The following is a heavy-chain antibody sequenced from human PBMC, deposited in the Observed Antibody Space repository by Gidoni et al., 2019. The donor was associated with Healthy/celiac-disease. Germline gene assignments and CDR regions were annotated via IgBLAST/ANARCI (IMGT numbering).Heavy chain of an antibody. Sequence: EVQLLEAGGGLVQPGGFLRLPCAASGFTFRSYAMSWVRQAPGKGMEWVSGISGSGGSTYYADSVKGRFTISRDNSKNTLYLQMNSLRAEDTAVYYCAKLRGGIAVADLFDYWGQGTLVTVSS. CDR1: GFTFRSYA. D-gene: IGHD6-19*01. CDR2: ISGSGGST. J-gene: IGHJ4*02. V-gene: IGHV3-23*01. CDR3: AKLRGGIAVADLFDY.